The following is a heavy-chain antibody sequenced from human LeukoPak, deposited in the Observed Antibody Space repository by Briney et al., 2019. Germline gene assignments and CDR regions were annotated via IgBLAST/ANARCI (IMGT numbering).Heavy chain of an antibody. V-gene: IGHV3-66*01. J-gene: IGHJ3*02. D-gene: IGHD4-17*01. CDR2: IYSGGST. Sequence: QTGGSLRLSCAASEFTVNSNYMIWVRQAPGKGLGWVSLIYSGGSTYNADSVKDRFTISRDNSKNTVYLQMNSLRAEDTAVYYCASRTTVTDADGFDIWGQGTMVTVSS. CDR1: EFTVNSNY. CDR3: ASRTTVTDADGFDI.